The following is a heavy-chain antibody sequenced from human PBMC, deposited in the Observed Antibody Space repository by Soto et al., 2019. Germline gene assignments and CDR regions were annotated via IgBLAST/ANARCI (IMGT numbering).Heavy chain of an antibody. D-gene: IGHD7-27*01. Sequence: ASVKVSCKVSGYTLTELSMHWVRKAPGKGLEWMGGFDPEDGETIYAQKFQGRVTMTEDTSTDTAYMELSSLRSEYTAVYYCATDLELTGDIPDYWGQGTLVTVSS. CDR1: GYTLTELS. CDR3: ATDLELTGDIPDY. CDR2: FDPEDGET. V-gene: IGHV1-24*01. J-gene: IGHJ4*02.